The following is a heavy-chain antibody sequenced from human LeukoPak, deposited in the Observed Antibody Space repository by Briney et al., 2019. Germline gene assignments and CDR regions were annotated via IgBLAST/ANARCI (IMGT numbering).Heavy chain of an antibody. CDR3: ASLDETAPFTGYFDN. CDR2: IYTSGST. J-gene: IGHJ4*02. Sequence: SETLSLTCTVSGGSISSYYWSWIRQPAGKGLEWIARIYTSGSTNYNPSLKSRVTLSVDTSNNQFSLNLMSVTAADTAVYYCASLDETAPFTGYFDNWGQGTLVTVSS. D-gene: IGHD5-18*01. V-gene: IGHV4-4*07. CDR1: GGSISSYY.